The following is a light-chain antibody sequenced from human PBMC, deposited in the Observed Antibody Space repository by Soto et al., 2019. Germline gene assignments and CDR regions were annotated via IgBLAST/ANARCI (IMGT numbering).Light chain of an antibody. Sequence: SYELTQPPSVSVAPGQPATIACVGDSIGSKSVQWYQQKPGQAPVVVVYDDADRPSGIPERFSGSNSGNTATLTISRVEAGDEAYYYCQVWHSTSDYVFGPGTKLTVL. CDR2: DDA. J-gene: IGLJ1*01. CDR1: SIGSKS. V-gene: IGLV3-21*02. CDR3: QVWHSTSDYV.